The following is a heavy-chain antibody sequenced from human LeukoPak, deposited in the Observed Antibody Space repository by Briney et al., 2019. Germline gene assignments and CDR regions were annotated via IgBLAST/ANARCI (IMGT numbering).Heavy chain of an antibody. D-gene: IGHD1-26*01. V-gene: IGHV4-34*01. Sequence: SETLSLTCAVYGESFSGYYWSWIRQPPGKGLEWIGETYHNGNTNYNAALKSRVTISVDTSKNQFSLKVSSVTAADTAVYYCARLGRSYLDYWGQGILVTVSS. CDR3: ARLGRSYLDY. CDR2: TYHNGNT. J-gene: IGHJ4*02. CDR1: GESFSGYY.